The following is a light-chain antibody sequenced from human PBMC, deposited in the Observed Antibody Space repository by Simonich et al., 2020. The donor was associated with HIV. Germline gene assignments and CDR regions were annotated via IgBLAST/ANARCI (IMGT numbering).Light chain of an antibody. V-gene: IGKV4-1*01. Sequence: DIVMTQSPDSLAVSLGERATINCKSSQSLLYSSNNKNYLAWYQQKPGQPPKLLMYWASTRESGVPDRFSGSGSGTDFTLTISSLQAEDVAVYFCQQCHTHPHTFGQGTKLEIK. CDR3: QQCHTHPHT. CDR1: QSLLYSSNNKNY. J-gene: IGKJ2*01. CDR2: WAS.